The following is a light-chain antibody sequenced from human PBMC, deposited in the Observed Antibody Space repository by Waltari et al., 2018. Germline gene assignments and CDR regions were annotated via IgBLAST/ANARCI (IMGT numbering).Light chain of an antibody. CDR1: QTLLYPSNNKNY. V-gene: IGKV4-1*01. CDR3: QQYFSSPYT. J-gene: IGKJ2*01. Sequence: DIVMTQSPDSLAVSLGERATINCKSSQTLLYPSNNKNYLTWYQQKSGQPPKVLIFWASTRESGVAERFNGSGSGTDFTLTINSLQPEDVAVYFCQQYFSSPYTFGQGTKLEIK. CDR2: WAS.